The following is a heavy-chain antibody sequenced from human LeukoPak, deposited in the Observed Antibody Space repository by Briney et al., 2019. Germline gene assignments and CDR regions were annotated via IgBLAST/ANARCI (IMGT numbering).Heavy chain of an antibody. CDR2: ISYDGSNK. D-gene: IGHD6-13*01. Sequence: GGSLRLSCAASGFTFSSYAMHWVRQAPGKGLEWVAVISYDGSNKYYADSVKGRFTISRDNSKNTLYLQMNSLRAEDTAVYYCARMGASSWYWADYYYYMDVWGKGTTVTVSS. V-gene: IGHV3-30*04. J-gene: IGHJ6*03. CDR3: ARMGASSWYWADYYYYMDV. CDR1: GFTFSSYA.